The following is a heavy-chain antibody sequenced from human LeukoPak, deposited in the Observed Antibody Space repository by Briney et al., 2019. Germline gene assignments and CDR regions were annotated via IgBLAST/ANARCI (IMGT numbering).Heavy chain of an antibody. Sequence: ASVKVSCKVSGYTFTDYYMHWVQQAPGKGLEWMGLVDPEDGETIYAEKFQGRVTITADTSTHTAYMELSSLRSEDTAVYYCATGTDDYVVSAGDYWGGEALVTVSS. CDR3: ATGTDDYVVSAGDY. D-gene: IGHD3-16*01. V-gene: IGHV1-69-2*01. CDR2: VDPEDGET. CDR1: GYTFTDYY. J-gene: IGHJ4*02.